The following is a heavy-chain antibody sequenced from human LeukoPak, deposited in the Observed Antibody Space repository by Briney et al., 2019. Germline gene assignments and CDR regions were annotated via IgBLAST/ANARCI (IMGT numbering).Heavy chain of an antibody. CDR2: IYHSGST. Sequence: PSETLSLTCTVSGYSISSGYYWGWIRPPPGKGLEWIGSIYHSGSTNYNPSLKSRVTISVDKSKNQFSLKLSSVTAADTAVYYCATSSWHRGLDYWGQGTLVTVSS. CDR1: GYSISSGYY. J-gene: IGHJ4*02. D-gene: IGHD6-13*01. V-gene: IGHV4-38-2*02. CDR3: ATSSWHRGLDY.